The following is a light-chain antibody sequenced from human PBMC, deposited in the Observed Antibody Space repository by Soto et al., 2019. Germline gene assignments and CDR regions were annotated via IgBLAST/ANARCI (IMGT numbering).Light chain of an antibody. CDR1: SSNIGAGYD. J-gene: IGLJ2*01. V-gene: IGLV1-40*01. Sequence: QSVLTQPPSVSGAPGQRVTISCTGSSSNIGAGYDVHWYQQLPGTAPKFLIFDNINRPSGVPDRFSGSKSGTSASLAITGFQAEDEADYYCHSYDNSLSGPVVFGGGTKLTVL. CDR3: HSYDNSLSGPVV. CDR2: DNI.